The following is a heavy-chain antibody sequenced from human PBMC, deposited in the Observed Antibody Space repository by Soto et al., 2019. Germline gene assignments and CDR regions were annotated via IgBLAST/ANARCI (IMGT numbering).Heavy chain of an antibody. CDR2: IIPIFGTA. CDR1: GGTFSSYA. V-gene: IGHV1-69*13. Sequence: GASVKVSCKASGGTFSSYAISWVRQAPGQGLEWMGGIIPIFGTANYAQKFQGRVTITADESTSTAYMELSSLRSEDTAVYYCARRRTAAAGYYYYYYGMDVWGQGTTVTVSS. J-gene: IGHJ6*02. CDR3: ARRRTAAAGYYYYYYGMDV. D-gene: IGHD6-13*01.